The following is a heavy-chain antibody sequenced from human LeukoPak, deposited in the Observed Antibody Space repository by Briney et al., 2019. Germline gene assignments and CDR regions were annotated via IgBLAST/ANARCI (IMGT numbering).Heavy chain of an antibody. CDR3: ARGMDTAMVGPDYFDY. J-gene: IGHJ4*02. Sequence: GGSLRLSCAASGFTFSSYSMNWVRQAPGKGLEWVSSISSSSSYIYYADSVKGRFTISRDNAKNSLYLQMNSLRAEDTAVYYCARGMDTAMVGPDYFDYWGQGTLVTVSS. D-gene: IGHD5-18*01. V-gene: IGHV3-21*01. CDR2: ISSSSSYI. CDR1: GFTFSSYS.